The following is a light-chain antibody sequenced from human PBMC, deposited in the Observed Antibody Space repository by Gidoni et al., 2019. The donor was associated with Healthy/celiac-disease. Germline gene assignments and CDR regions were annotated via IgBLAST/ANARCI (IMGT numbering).Light chain of an antibody. Sequence: DIQMTQSPSSLSASVGDRVTITCRASQSISSYLNWYQQKPGKAPKLLIYAASSLQSGVPSRFSGSGCGKDFTITISSLQPEDFETYYCQQSYSTPIFTFGPGTKVDIK. CDR1: QSISSY. CDR2: AAS. V-gene: IGKV1-39*01. J-gene: IGKJ3*01. CDR3: QQSYSTPIFT.